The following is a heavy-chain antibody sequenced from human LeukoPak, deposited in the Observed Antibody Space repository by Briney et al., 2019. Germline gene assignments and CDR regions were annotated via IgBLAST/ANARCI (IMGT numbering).Heavy chain of an antibody. V-gene: IGHV4-59*01. CDR2: IYDRGST. CDR3: ARGRTFDN. Sequence: TASEALSLTCAVYGGSFSGYYWSWIRQPPGKGLGWIGNIYDRGSTKYNPSLKSRVTISVDTSKNQFSLRLSSVTAADTAVYYCARGRTFDNWGQGTLVTVSS. J-gene: IGHJ4*02. CDR1: GGSFSGYY.